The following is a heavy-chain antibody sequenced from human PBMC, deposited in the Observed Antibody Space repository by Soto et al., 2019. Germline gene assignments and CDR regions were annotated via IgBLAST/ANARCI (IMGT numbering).Heavy chain of an antibody. V-gene: IGHV1-69*04. CDR1: GGTFSSYT. CDR2: IIPILGIA. CDR3: ARDQKFMVRDHGFDY. Sequence: SVKVSCKASGGTFSSYTISWVRQAPGQGLEWMGRIIPILGIANYAQKFQGRVTITADKSTSTAYVELSSLRSEDTAVYYCARDQKFMVRDHGFDYWGQGTLVTVSS. D-gene: IGHD3-10*01. J-gene: IGHJ4*02.